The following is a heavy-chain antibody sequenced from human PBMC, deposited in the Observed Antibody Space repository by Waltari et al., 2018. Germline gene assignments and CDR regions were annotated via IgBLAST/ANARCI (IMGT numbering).Heavy chain of an antibody. Sequence: QVQLLQSGAEVKKPGSSVKVSCKASGGSFRNYAISWGRQAPGQGLEWMGGIIPLFGKTNYAQKFQGRLTSTADESTTIAYMDLSSLRFEDTAVYYCARGSYSSSWFNLKAFHIWGQGTMVTVSS. CDR1: GGSFRNYA. D-gene: IGHD6-13*01. V-gene: IGHV1-69*01. CDR2: IIPLFGKT. J-gene: IGHJ3*02. CDR3: ARGSYSSSWFNLKAFHI.